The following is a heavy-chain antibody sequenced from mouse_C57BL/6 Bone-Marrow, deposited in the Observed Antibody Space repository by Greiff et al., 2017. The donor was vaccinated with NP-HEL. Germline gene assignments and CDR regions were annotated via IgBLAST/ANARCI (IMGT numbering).Heavy chain of an antibody. Sequence: QVQLKESGPELVKPGASVKISCKASGYAFSSSWMNWVKQRPGKGLEWIGRIYPGDGDTNYNGKFKGKATLTSDKSSSTAYMQLSRLTSEDSAVYFCARRGPYAMDYWGQGTSVTVSS. J-gene: IGHJ4*01. CDR3: ARRGPYAMDY. CDR2: IYPGDGDT. CDR1: GYAFSSSW. V-gene: IGHV1-82*01.